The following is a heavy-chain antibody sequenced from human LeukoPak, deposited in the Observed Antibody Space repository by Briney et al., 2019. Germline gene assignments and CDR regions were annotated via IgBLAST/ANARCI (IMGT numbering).Heavy chain of an antibody. CDR1: GFTFTNYA. CDR2: IYSGGST. Sequence: GGSLRLSCAASGFTFTNYAMSWVRQTPGKGLEWVSVIYSGGSTYYADSVKGRFTISRDNSKNTLYLQMNSLRAEDTAVYYCPRDHYNWEMDYSGQGTLVTVSS. CDR3: PRDHYNWEMDY. V-gene: IGHV3-66*01. D-gene: IGHD1-1*01. J-gene: IGHJ4*02.